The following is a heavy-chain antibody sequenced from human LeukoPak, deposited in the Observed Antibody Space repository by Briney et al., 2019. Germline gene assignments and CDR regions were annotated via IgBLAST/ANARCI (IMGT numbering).Heavy chain of an antibody. V-gene: IGHV1-18*01. Sequence: GASVKVSFKASGYTFTRYGISWVRQAPGQGLEWMGWISAYNGNTNYAQKLQGRVTMTTDTSTSTAYMELRSLRSDDTAVYYCARVIGVWFGESYDYWGQGTLVTVSS. J-gene: IGHJ4*02. D-gene: IGHD3-10*01. CDR3: ARVIGVWFGESYDY. CDR1: GYTFTRYG. CDR2: ISAYNGNT.